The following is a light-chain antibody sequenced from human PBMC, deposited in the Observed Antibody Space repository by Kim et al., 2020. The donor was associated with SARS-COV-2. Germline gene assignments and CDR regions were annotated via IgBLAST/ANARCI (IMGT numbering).Light chain of an antibody. CDR3: CSYAGSYTLGV. Sequence: QSFTISCTGTSSDVGGYNYVSWYQQHPGKAPKLMIYDVSKRPSGVPDRFSGSKSGNTASLTISGLQAEDEADYYCCSYAGSYTLGVFGGGTKLTVL. CDR2: DVS. CDR1: SSDVGGYNY. V-gene: IGLV2-11*01. J-gene: IGLJ3*02.